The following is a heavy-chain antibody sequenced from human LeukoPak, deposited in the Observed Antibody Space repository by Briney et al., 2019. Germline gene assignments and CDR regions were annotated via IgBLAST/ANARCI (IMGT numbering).Heavy chain of an antibody. J-gene: IGHJ4*02. CDR2: IKQDGSEK. CDR3: AKHYELWFGDLGAY. Sequence: AGGSLRLSCAASGFTFSSYWMSWVRQAPGKGLEWVANIKQDGSEKYYVDSVKGRFTISRDNAKNSLYLQMNSLRAEDTAVYYCAKHYELWFGDLGAYWGQGTLVTVSA. V-gene: IGHV3-7*01. CDR1: GFTFSSYW. D-gene: IGHD3-10*01.